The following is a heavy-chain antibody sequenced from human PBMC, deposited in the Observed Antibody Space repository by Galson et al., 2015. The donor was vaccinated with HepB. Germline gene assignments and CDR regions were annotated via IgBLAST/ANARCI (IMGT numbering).Heavy chain of an antibody. D-gene: IGHD3-16*02. V-gene: IGHV3-30*18. CDR1: GFTFSSYG. J-gene: IGHJ4*02. CDR3: AKDHGLRLGELSLGWWFDY. Sequence: SLRLSCAASGFTFSSYGMHWVRQAPGTGLEWVAVISYDGSNKYYADSVKGRFTISRDNSKNTLYLQMNSLRAEDTAVYYCAKDHGLRLGELSLGWWFDYWGQGTLVTVSS. CDR2: ISYDGSNK.